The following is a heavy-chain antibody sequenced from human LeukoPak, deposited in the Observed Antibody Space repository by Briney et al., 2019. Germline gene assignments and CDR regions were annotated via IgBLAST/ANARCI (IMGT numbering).Heavy chain of an antibody. CDR2: VSGSGHRA. CDR3: ASPSGELEYAASDI. V-gene: IGHV3-23*01. D-gene: IGHD2-8*01. Sequence: PGGSLRLSCAASGFTFSNYAMSWVRQAPGKGLEWVSAVSGSGHRAFYADSVKGRFTISRDNSKNTLYLQMNSLRAEDTAVYYCASPSGELEYAASDIWGQGTMVTVSS. CDR1: GFTFSNYA. J-gene: IGHJ3*02.